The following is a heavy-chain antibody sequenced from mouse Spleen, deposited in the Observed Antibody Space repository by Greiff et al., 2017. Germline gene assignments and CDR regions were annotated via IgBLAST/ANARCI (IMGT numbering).Heavy chain of an antibody. D-gene: IGHD1-1*01. CDR3: ARAPLYYGSSYADY. CDR2: IYPGDGDT. Sequence: VQLQQSGPELVKPGASVKISCKASGYAFSSSWMNWVKQRPGKGLEWIGRIYPGDGDTNYNGKFKGKATLTADKSSSTAYMQLSSLTSEDSAVYFCARAPLYYGSSYADYWGQGTTLTVSS. J-gene: IGHJ2*01. V-gene: IGHV1-82*01. CDR1: GYAFSSSW.